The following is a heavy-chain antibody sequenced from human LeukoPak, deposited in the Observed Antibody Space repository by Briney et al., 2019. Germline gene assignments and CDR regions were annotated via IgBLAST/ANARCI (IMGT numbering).Heavy chain of an antibody. V-gene: IGHV3-23*01. D-gene: IGHD6-19*01. CDR3: AKQLGYSSGWDYFDY. J-gene: IGHJ4*02. CDR2: IGGSGGST. CDR1: GFTFSSYA. Sequence: QPGGSLRLSCAASGFTFSSYAMSWVRQAPGKGLEWVSAIGGSGGSTYYADSVKGRFTISRDNSKNTLYLQMNSLRAEDTAVYYCAKQLGYSSGWDYFDYWGQGTLVTVSS.